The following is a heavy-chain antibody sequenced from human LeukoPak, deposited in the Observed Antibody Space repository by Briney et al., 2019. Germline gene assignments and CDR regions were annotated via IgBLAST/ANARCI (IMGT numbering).Heavy chain of an antibody. D-gene: IGHD6-25*01. V-gene: IGHV3-21*01. CDR3: ARESSESFDI. J-gene: IGHJ3*02. CDR1: GFTFSSYS. CDR2: IGSRSTSI. Sequence: KAGGSLRLSCAASGFTFSSYSTNRVRQAPGKGLEWVSSIGSRSTSIYYADSVKGRFTISRDNAKNSLYLQMNSLRAEDTAVYYCARESSESFDIWGQGTMVTVSS.